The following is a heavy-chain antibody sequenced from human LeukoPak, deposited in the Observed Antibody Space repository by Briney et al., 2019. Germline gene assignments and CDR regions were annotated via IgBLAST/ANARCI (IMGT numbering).Heavy chain of an antibody. CDR2: INHSGST. Sequence: PSETLSLTCGVYGGSFSGYYWSWIRQPSGKGLEWIGEINHSGSTNYNPSLKSRVTISVDTSKNQFSLKLSSVTAADTAVYYCARSRPGAFYYDSSGYYLTAADLDYWGQGTLVTVSS. D-gene: IGHD3-22*01. V-gene: IGHV4-34*01. CDR1: GGSFSGYY. CDR3: ARSRPGAFYYDSSGYYLTAADLDY. J-gene: IGHJ4*02.